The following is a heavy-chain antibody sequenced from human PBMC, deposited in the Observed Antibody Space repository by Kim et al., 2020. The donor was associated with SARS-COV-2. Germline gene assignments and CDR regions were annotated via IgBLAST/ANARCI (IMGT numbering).Heavy chain of an antibody. V-gene: IGHV3-74*01. J-gene: IGHJ3*02. CDR1: GFTFNRDW. Sequence: GGSLRLSCTASGFTFNRDWMNWVRQAPGKRLVWVSRINTDGSSTSYAESVKGRFTISRDNAKNTLYLQMSSLTIDDSAVYYCARYKGVAGLSDIWGQGTMVTVSS. CDR2: INTDGSST. CDR3: ARYKGVAGLSDI. D-gene: IGHD6-19*01.